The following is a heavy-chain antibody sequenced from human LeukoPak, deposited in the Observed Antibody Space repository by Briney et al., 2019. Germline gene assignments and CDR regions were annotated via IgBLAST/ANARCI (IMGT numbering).Heavy chain of an antibody. CDR1: GGSISSYY. D-gene: IGHD4-4*01. CDR3: ARGPYSNYIASWFDP. CDR2: IYYSGST. Sequence: SETLSLTCTVSGGSISSYYWSWIRQPPGKELEWIGYIYYSGSTNYNPSLKSRVTISVDTSKNQFSLKLSSVTAADTAVYCCARGPYSNYIASWFDPWGQGTLVTVSS. J-gene: IGHJ5*02. V-gene: IGHV4-59*12.